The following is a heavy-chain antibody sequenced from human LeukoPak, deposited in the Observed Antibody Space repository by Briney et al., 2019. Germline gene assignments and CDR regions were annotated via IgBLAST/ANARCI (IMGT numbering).Heavy chain of an antibody. V-gene: IGHV3-7*01. D-gene: IGHD2-21*02. CDR3: ARDFDGGDCCL. J-gene: IGHJ4*02. CDR1: GFTFSDYW. CDR2: IKQEGREK. Sequence: GGSLRLSCATSGFTFSDYWMSWVRQAPGKGLEWVANIKQEGREKYYVDSVKGRFTIPRDNAKNSLYLQMNSLRAEDTAVYYCARDFDGGDCCLWGQGTLVTVSS.